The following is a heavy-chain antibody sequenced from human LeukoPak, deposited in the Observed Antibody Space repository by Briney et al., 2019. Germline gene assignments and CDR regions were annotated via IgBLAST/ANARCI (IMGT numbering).Heavy chain of an antibody. CDR1: GYTFTSYG. CDR3: ARDSLQIYYDSSGYHLDAFDN. CDR2: ISGYNGNT. Sequence: ASVKVSCKPSGYTFTSYGISWVRQAPGQGLEWMGWISGYNGNTKYAQKLQRRVTMTTDTSTSTAYMELRSLRSDDTAVYYCARDSLQIYYDSSGYHLDAFDNWGQGTMVTVSS. V-gene: IGHV1-18*01. J-gene: IGHJ3*02. D-gene: IGHD3-22*01.